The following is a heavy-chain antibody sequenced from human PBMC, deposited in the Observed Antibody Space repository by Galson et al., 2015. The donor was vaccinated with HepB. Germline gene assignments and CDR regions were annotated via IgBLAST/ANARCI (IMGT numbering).Heavy chain of an antibody. CDR3: ARDIVVVVAATLGYYYGMDV. V-gene: IGHV1-18*01. J-gene: IGHJ6*02. CDR1: GYTFTSYG. Sequence: QSGAEVKKPGASVKVSCKASGYTFTSYGISWVRQAPGQGLEWMGWISAYNGNTNYAQKLQGRVTMTTDTSTSTAYMELRSLRSDDTAVYYCARDIVVVVAATLGYYYGMDVWGQGTTVTVSS. CDR2: ISAYNGNT. D-gene: IGHD2-15*01.